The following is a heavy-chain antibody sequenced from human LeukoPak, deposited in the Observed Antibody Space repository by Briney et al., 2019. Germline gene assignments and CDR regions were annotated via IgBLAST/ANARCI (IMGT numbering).Heavy chain of an antibody. J-gene: IGHJ6*02. CDR2: IYYSGST. CDR3: ARDGRYYDILTGPWYGMDV. CDR1: GGSIRSYY. Sequence: SETLSLTCTVSGGSIRSYYWSWIRQPPGKGLEWIGYIYYSGSTNYNPSLKSRVTISVDTSKNQFSLKLSSVTAADTAVYYCARDGRYYDILTGPWYGMDVWGQGTTVTVSS. V-gene: IGHV4-59*01. D-gene: IGHD3-9*01.